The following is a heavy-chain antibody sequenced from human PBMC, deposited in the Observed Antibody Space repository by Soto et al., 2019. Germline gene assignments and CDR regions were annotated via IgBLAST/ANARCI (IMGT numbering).Heavy chain of an antibody. CDR1: GCTLTELS. Sequence: ASVKVSCKVSGCTLTELSMHWVRQAPGKGLEWMGGFDPEDGETIYAQKFQGRVTMTEDTSTDTAYMELSSLRSEDTAVYYCATVKMSKQWLALFDYWGQGTLVTVSS. CDR3: ATVKMSKQWLALFDY. V-gene: IGHV1-24*01. D-gene: IGHD6-19*01. CDR2: FDPEDGET. J-gene: IGHJ4*02.